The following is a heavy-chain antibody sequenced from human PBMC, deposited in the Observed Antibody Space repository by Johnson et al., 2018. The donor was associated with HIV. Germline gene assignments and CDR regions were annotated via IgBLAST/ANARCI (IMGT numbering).Heavy chain of an antibody. J-gene: IGHJ3*02. Sequence: VQLVESGGGLVQPGRSLRLSCAASGFTFDDYAMHWVRQAPGKGLEWVSGIGTAGDTYYPGSVKGRFTISRENAKNSLYLQMNSLRAGDTAVYYCARGLGARDAFDIWGQGTMVTVSS. CDR2: IGTAGDT. CDR1: GFTFDDYA. CDR3: ARGLGARDAFDI. V-gene: IGHV3-13*01. D-gene: IGHD1-26*01.